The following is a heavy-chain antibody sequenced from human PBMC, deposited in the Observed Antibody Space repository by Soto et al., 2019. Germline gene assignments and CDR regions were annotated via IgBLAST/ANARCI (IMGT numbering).Heavy chain of an antibody. CDR2: ISTNGVST. D-gene: IGHD3-16*01. CDR3: VKHAGTPLTLGLYYFDF. V-gene: IGHV3-64D*06. CDR1: GFSFRSYA. J-gene: IGHJ4*02. Sequence: WGSLRFSCSSSGFSFRSYAMHWVRQAAGKGLEYVSAISTNGVSTYYAECVKGRFTISRDNSNNRLYLQMRSLTAEDTAVYYCVKHAGTPLTLGLYYFDFWGQGTMVTVSS.